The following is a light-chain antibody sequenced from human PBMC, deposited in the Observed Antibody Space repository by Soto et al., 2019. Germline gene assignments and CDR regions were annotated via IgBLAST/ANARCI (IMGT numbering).Light chain of an antibody. CDR2: EVS. J-gene: IGLJ1*01. V-gene: IGLV2-14*01. CDR3: QSYDSSLRALYV. CDR1: SSDVGGYKF. Sequence: QSALTQPASVSGSPGQSITISCTGTSSDVGGYKFVSWYQQHPGKAPKLMIYEVSNRPSGVSNRFSGSKSGNTASLTISGLQAADEADYYCQSYDSSLRALYVFGTGTKLTVL.